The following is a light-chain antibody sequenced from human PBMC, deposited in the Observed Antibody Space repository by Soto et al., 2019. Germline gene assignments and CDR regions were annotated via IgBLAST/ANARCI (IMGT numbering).Light chain of an antibody. CDR2: GAS. CDR1: QSVSSN. J-gene: IGKJ5*01. V-gene: IGKV3-15*01. CDR3: QQYNEWPIP. Sequence: EIVMTQSPATLSVSPGERASLSYRASQSVSSNLAWYQQKPGQAPRLLISGASTRATGIPARFSRRGSGTEFTLPITSLQSEDFAVYYCQQYNEWPIPFAQGTRLEI.